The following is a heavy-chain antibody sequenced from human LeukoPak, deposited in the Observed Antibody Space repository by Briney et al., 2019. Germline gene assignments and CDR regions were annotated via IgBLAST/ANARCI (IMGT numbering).Heavy chain of an antibody. V-gene: IGHV3-9*01. CDR1: GFTFDDYA. CDR2: ISWNSGSI. J-gene: IGHJ6*04. Sequence: PGGSLRLSCAASGFTFDDYAMHWVRQAPGKGLEWVSGISWNSGSIGYADSVKGRFTISRDNAKNSLYLQMNSLRAEDTALYYCAKSYYYDSSGGRLWYYYYGMDVWGKGTTVTVSS. CDR3: AKSYYYDSSGGRLWYYYYGMDV. D-gene: IGHD3-22*01.